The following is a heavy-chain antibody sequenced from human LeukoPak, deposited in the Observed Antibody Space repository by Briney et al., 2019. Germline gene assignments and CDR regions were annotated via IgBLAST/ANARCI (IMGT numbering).Heavy chain of an antibody. D-gene: IGHD3-3*01. CDR3: ARAYDFWSGYYVLDY. Sequence: SETLSLTCTVSGGSISSHYWSWIRQPPGKGLEWIGYICYTGSTNCNPSLKSRVTMSVDTSKNQFSLKLSSVTAADTAVYHCARAYDFWSGYYVLDYWGQGSLVTVSS. J-gene: IGHJ4*02. CDR1: GGSISSHY. V-gene: IGHV4-59*11. CDR2: ICYTGST.